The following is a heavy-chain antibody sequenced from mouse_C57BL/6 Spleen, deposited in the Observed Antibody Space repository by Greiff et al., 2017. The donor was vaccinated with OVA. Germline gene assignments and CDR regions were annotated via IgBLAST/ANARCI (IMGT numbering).Heavy chain of an antibody. V-gene: IGHV1-18*01. CDR1: GYTFTDYN. J-gene: IGHJ1*03. CDR2: INPNNGGT. Sequence: EVQLQQSGPELVKPGASVKIPCKASGYTFTDYNMDWVKQSHGKSLEWIGDINPNNGGTIYNQKFKGKATLTVDKSSSTAYMELRSLTSEDTAVYYCARWGGSRYFDVWGTGTTVTVSS. CDR3: ARWGGSRYFDV. D-gene: IGHD1-1*01.